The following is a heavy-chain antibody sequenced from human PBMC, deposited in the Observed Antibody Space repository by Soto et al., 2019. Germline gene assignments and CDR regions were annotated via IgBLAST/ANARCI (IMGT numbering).Heavy chain of an antibody. Sequence: EAQLLESEGGLVQPGGSLRLSCAASGLAFSNYAMTWVRQAPGKGLEWVSIITASGYSAYYGGAVKGRFTTSRDNSRSTLDLQMKGRRADDTAVYYCAKGDLLWDPFDFWGQGPLVPVSS. J-gene: IGHJ4*02. CDR2: ITASGYSA. CDR3: AKGDLLWDPFDF. CDR1: GLAFSNYA. D-gene: IGHD3-16*01. V-gene: IGHV3-23*01.